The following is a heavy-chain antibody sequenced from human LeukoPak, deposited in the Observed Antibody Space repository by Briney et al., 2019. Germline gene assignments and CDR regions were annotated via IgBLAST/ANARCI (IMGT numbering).Heavy chain of an antibody. V-gene: IGHV3-21*01. D-gene: IGHD3-9*01. CDR3: ARGHYDVLAASYKWTPDY. CDR1: GFIFSNYA. J-gene: IGHJ4*02. Sequence: GGSLRLSCAASGFIFSNYALMWVRQAPGKGLEWVSSITSGGDYIYYADSVKGRFTTSRDNAKNSLSLQLNSLRVEDTAVYYCARGHYDVLAASYKWTPDYWGQGTLVTVSS. CDR2: ITSGGDYI.